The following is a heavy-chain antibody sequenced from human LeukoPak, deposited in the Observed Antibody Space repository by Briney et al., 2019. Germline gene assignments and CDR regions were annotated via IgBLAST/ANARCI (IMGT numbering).Heavy chain of an antibody. CDR1: GGTFSSYA. Sequence: ASVKVSCKASGGTFSSYAISWVRQAPGQGLEWMGGIIPIFGTANYAQKFQGRVTITADESTSTAYMELSSLRSEDTAVYYCRVVVANYYYYGMDVWGQGTTVTVSS. J-gene: IGHJ6*02. CDR3: RVVVANYYYYGMDV. D-gene: IGHD3-22*01. V-gene: IGHV1-69*13. CDR2: IIPIFGTA.